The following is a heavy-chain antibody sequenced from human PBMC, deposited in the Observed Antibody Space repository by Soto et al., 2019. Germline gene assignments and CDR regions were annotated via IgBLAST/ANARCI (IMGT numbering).Heavy chain of an antibody. CDR1: GFTFSSFG. Sequence: GESLKISCAASGFTFSSFGMHWVRQAPGKGLEWVAVISYDGSNKYYADSVKGRFTVSRDNSKITLYLQMNSLRAEDTAVYYCAKDLGYCSGGSCYCTNWFDPWGQGTLVTVSS. V-gene: IGHV3-30*18. CDR3: AKDLGYCSGGSCYCTNWFDP. J-gene: IGHJ5*02. D-gene: IGHD2-15*01. CDR2: ISYDGSNK.